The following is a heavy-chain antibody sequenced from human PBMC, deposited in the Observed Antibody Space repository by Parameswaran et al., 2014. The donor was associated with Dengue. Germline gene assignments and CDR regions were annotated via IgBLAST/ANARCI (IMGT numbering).Heavy chain of an antibody. CDR2: IYSGGST. D-gene: IGHD4-11*01. V-gene: IGHV3-53*01. CDR1: GFTVSSNY. Sequence: QAGSRLKISCAASGFTVSSNYMSWVRQAPGKGLEWVSVIYSGGSTYYADSVKGRFTISRDNSKNTLYLQMNSLRAEDTAVYYCARLVTTTSKYPPSSWYFDYWGQGTLVTVSS. J-gene: IGHJ4*02. CDR3: ARLVTTTSKYPPSSWYFDY.